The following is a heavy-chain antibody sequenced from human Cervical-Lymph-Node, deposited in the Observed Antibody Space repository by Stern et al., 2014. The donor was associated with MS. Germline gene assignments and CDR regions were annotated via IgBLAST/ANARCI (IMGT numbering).Heavy chain of an antibody. Sequence: QVQLQESGPELVKPSETLSLTCTVSGGSISSYYWSWIRQAPGKGLEWIAYIYYSGHTDYNPSLQGRVTVSVDTSKNQVSLRLSSVTAADTAVYYCARGFSSSWYGGRFFNYWGQGTLVTVSS. V-gene: IGHV4-59*01. CDR3: ARGFSSSWYGGRFFNY. D-gene: IGHD6-13*01. J-gene: IGHJ4*02. CDR2: IYYSGHT. CDR1: GGSISSYY.